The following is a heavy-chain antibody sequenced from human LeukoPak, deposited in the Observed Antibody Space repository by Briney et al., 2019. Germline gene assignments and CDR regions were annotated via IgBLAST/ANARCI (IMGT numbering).Heavy chain of an antibody. J-gene: IGHJ1*01. Sequence: GGSLRLSCAASGFTFSSYWMSWVRLAPGKGLEWVANIKQDGSEKYYVDSVRGRFSISRDNSKNSLYLQMNSLRADDTAVYYCARVITVYNVYEEVAEYFQYWGQGTLVTVSS. V-gene: IGHV3-7*01. D-gene: IGHD5/OR15-5a*01. CDR2: IKQDGSEK. CDR1: GFTFSSYW. CDR3: ARVITVYNVYEEVAEYFQY.